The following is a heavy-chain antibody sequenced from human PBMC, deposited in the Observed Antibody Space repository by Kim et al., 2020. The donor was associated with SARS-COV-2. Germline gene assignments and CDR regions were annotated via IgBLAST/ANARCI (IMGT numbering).Heavy chain of an antibody. J-gene: IGHJ4*02. CDR1: GFTFSSYW. CDR2: IKQDGNVK. CDR3: TRPTRGGSFDY. V-gene: IGHV3-7*01. D-gene: IGHD1-26*01. Sequence: WGSLRLSCAASGFTFSSYWMTWVRQAPGKGLEWVASIKQDGNVKYYVDSVKGRFTIYRDNAKNSLYLQMNSLRAEDTAVYYCTRPTRGGSFDYWAQGALVTVSS.